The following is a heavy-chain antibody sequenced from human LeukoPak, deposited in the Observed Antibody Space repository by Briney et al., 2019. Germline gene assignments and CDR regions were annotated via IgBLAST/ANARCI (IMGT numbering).Heavy chain of an antibody. CDR3: ARPNITSYYDSRGYDAFDV. V-gene: IGHV5-51*01. CDR2: YYPYDSDT. CDR1: GYKSNAYS. Sequence: SMKISCNTAGYKSNAYSISWLRQLPGKDRQWMRSYYPYDSDTRYSPSFQGQVTISADKSVSIAYLQWSSLKASDTAMYYCARPNITSYYDSRGYDAFDVWGQGTMVIVSS. D-gene: IGHD3-22*01. J-gene: IGHJ3*01.